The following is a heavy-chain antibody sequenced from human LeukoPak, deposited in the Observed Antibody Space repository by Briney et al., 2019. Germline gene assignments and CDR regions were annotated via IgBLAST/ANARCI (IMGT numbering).Heavy chain of an antibody. J-gene: IGHJ4*02. V-gene: IGHV3-21*01. CDR2: ISSSSSYI. CDR1: GFTFSSYS. Sequence: PGGSLRLSCAASGFTFSSYSMNWVRQAPGKGLEWVSSISSSSSYIYYADSVKGRFTISRDNAKNSLYLQMNSLRAEDTAVYYCARERGRMTTVSPDYWGQGTLVTVSS. CDR3: ARERGRMTTVSPDY. D-gene: IGHD4-17*01.